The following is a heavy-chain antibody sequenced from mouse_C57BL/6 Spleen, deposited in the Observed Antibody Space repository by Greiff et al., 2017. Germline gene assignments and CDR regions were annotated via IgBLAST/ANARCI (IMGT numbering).Heavy chain of an antibody. V-gene: IGHV1-22*01. CDR1: GYTFTDYN. CDR2: INPNNGGT. CDR3: ARPLLLDGFDY. D-gene: IGHD2-1*01. J-gene: IGHJ2*01. Sequence: EVQLQQSGPELVKPGASVKMPCKASGYTFTDYNMHWVKQSHGKSLEWIGYINPNNGGTSYNQKFKGKATLTVNKSSSTAYMELRSLTSEDSAVYYCARPLLLDGFDYWGQGTTLTVSS.